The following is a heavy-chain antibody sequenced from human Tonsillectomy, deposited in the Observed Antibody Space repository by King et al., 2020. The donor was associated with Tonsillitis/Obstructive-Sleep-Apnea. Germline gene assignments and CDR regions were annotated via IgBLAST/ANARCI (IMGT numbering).Heavy chain of an antibody. Sequence: VQLVESGGALVQPGGSLRLSCAASGFIFSDHYLDWVRQAPGKGLEWVGRSRDEANGYTTENAPSVKGRFAVSRDHSENSLSLQMNRLKTDDTAVYYCVRSKMGSGHFDYWGQGVLVTVSS. V-gene: IGHV3-72*01. J-gene: IGHJ4*02. D-gene: IGHD1-26*01. CDR3: VRSKMGSGHFDY. CDR1: GFIFSDHY. CDR2: SRDEANGYTT.